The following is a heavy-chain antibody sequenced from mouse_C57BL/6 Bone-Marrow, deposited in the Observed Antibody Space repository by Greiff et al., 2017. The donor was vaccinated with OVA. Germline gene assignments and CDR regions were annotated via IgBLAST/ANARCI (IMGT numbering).Heavy chain of an antibody. D-gene: IGHD1-1*01. Sequence: QVHVKQPGAELVKPGASVKMSCKASGYTFTSYWITWVKQRPGQGLEWIGDIYPGSGSTNYNEKFKSKATLTVDTSSSTAYMQLSSLTSEDSAVYYCARTPGILPWGQGTLVTVSA. J-gene: IGHJ3*02. V-gene: IGHV1-55*01. CDR3: ARTPGILP. CDR1: GYTFTSYW. CDR2: IYPGSGST.